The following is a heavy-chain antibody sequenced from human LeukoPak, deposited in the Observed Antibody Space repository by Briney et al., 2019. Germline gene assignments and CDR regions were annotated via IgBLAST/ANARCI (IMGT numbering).Heavy chain of an antibody. V-gene: IGHV5-51*01. CDR1: GYSFTSYW. J-gene: IGHJ4*02. D-gene: IGHD6-13*01. Sequence: GESLKISCKGSGYSFTSYWIGWVRQMPGKGLEWMGIIYPGDSDTRYSPSFQGQVTISADKSLSTAYLQWSSLKASDTAMYYCARQIRPGIAAAGVDYWGQGTLVTVSS. CDR2: IYPGDSDT. CDR3: ARQIRPGIAAAGVDY.